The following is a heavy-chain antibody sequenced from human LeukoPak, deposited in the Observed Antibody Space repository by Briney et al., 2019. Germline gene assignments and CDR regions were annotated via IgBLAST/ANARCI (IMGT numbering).Heavy chain of an antibody. CDR1: GGSFSAYY. V-gene: IGHV4-34*01. Sequence: SETLSLTCAVYGGSFSAYYWSWIRQSPGKGLEWIGEINNSGTTNYNPSLKSRVTISIDTSKNQFSLILTSVTAADTAVYYCASARQNDSSGPEALWTHYMDAWGKGPTVTVS. D-gene: IGHD3-22*01. J-gene: IGHJ6*03. CDR3: ASARQNDSSGPEALWTHYMDA. CDR2: INNSGTT.